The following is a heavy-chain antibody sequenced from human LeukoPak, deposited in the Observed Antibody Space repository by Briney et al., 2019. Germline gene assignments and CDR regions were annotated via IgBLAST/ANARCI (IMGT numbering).Heavy chain of an antibody. Sequence: GASVKVSCKASGYTFTSYGISWVRQAPGQGLEWMGWISAYNGNTNYAQKLQGRVTMTTDTSTSTAYMELRGLRSDDTAVYYCARTDIVVVTATRNHAFDIWGQGTMVTVSS. V-gene: IGHV1-18*01. CDR1: GYTFTSYG. J-gene: IGHJ3*02. D-gene: IGHD2-21*02. CDR3: ARTDIVVVTATRNHAFDI. CDR2: ISAYNGNT.